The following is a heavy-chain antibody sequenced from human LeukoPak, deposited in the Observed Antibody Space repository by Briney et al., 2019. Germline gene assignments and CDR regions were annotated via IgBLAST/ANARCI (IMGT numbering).Heavy chain of an antibody. J-gene: IGHJ6*02. CDR2: IYYSGST. V-gene: IGHV4-59*01. Sequence: SETLSLTCTVSGGSISSYYWSWIRQPPGKGLEWIGYIYYSGSTNYSPSLKSRVTISVDTSKNQFSLKLSSVTAADTAVYYCAGDGLGFSGYSSSWYSPYYYCGMDVWGQGTTVTVSS. CDR3: AGDGLGFSGYSSSWYSPYYYCGMDV. CDR1: GGSISSYY. D-gene: IGHD6-13*01.